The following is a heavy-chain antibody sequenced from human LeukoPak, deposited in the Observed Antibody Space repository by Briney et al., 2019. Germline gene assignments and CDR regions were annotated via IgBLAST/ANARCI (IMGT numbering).Heavy chain of an antibody. D-gene: IGHD3-10*01. V-gene: IGHV3-74*01. CDR2: INSDGSSA. CDR3: ARDHGSGSYFSHCDY. CDR1: GFTFSNHW. Sequence: GGSLRLSCVASGFTFSNHWMHWVRQAPGKGLVWVSRINSDGSSATYADSVKGRFTISRDNAKNTQYLQMNSLRAEDTAVYYCARDHGSGSYFSHCDYWGQGTLVTVSS. J-gene: IGHJ4*02.